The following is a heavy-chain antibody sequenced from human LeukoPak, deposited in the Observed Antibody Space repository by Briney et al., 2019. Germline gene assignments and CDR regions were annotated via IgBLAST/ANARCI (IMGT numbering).Heavy chain of an antibody. J-gene: IGHJ6*03. Sequence: SETLSLTCTVSGYSISSGYYWGWIRQPPGKGLEWIGSIYHSGSTYYNPSLKSRVTISVDTSKNQFSLNLSSVTAADTAVYYCARDKRHYYDSTGYNYMDVWGKGTTVTVSS. CDR2: IYHSGST. D-gene: IGHD3-22*01. CDR3: ARDKRHYYDSTGYNYMDV. V-gene: IGHV4-38-2*02. CDR1: GYSISSGYY.